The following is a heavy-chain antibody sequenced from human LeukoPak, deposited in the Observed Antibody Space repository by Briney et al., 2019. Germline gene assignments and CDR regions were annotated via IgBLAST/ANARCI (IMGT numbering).Heavy chain of an antibody. Sequence: GGSLRLSCAASGFTFSGYAMSWVRQAPGKGLEWVSAISGSGGTGTYYADSVKCRFTISRDNSKNTLYLQMNSLRAEDTAVYYCARKGQGSNWAAEYFQNWGQGTLVTVSS. CDR2: ISGSGGTGT. V-gene: IGHV3-23*01. D-gene: IGHD6-13*01. CDR3: ARKGQGSNWAAEYFQN. CDR1: GFTFSGYA. J-gene: IGHJ1*01.